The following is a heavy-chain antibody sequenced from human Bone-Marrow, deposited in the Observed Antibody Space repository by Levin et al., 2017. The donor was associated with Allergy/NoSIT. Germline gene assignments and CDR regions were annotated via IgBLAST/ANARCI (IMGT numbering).Heavy chain of an antibody. V-gene: IGHV4-4*02. J-gene: IGHJ4*02. D-gene: IGHD3-10*01. CDR2: IFHSGNT. Sequence: SETLSLTCAVSGGSISSSYWWTWVRQSPGKELEWIGEIFHSGNTNYNPSLKSRVTISVDTSKNQFSLRLNSVTAADTATYYCAREFGGYSNYWGQGTLVTGAS. CDR3: AREFGGYSNY. CDR1: GGSISSSYW.